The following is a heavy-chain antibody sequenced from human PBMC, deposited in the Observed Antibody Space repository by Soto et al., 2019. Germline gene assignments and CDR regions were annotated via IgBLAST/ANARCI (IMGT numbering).Heavy chain of an antibody. V-gene: IGHV4-59*08. Sequence: PSETLSLTCTVSGGSITGYYWSWIRQPPGKGLEWIGYIYYSGSTNYNPSLTSRVTISVDTSKNQFSLKLSSVTAADTAVYYCARHRYSYGVYYFDYWGQGTLVTVSS. D-gene: IGHD5-18*01. CDR3: ARHRYSYGVYYFDY. CDR1: GGSITGYY. CDR2: IYYSGST. J-gene: IGHJ4*02.